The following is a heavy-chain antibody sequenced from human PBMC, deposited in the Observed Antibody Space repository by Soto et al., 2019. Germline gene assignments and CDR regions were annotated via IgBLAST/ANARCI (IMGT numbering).Heavy chain of an antibody. CDR3: AKDAGYLEWPPLNWFDP. CDR1: GFHFSSYG. Sequence: GGSLRLSYAASGFHFSSYGMHRIRQAPGKGLEWVAVISYDGSNKYYADSVKGRFTISRDNSKNTLYLQMNSLRAEDTAVYYCAKDAGYLEWPPLNWFDPWGQGTLVTVSS. V-gene: IGHV3-30*18. J-gene: IGHJ5*02. D-gene: IGHD3-3*01. CDR2: ISYDGSNK.